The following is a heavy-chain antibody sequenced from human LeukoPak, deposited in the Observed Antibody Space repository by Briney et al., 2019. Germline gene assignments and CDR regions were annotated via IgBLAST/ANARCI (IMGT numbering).Heavy chain of an antibody. Sequence: ASVKVSCKASGYTFTSYDINWVRQATGQGLEWMGWMNPNSGNTGYAQKFQGRVTITRNTSISTAYMELSSLRSEDTAVYYCARAPRDLWGYFDYWGQGTLVTVSS. J-gene: IGHJ4*02. CDR3: ARAPRDLWGYFDY. V-gene: IGHV1-8*03. CDR1: GYTFTSYD. CDR2: MNPNSGNT. D-gene: IGHD7-27*01.